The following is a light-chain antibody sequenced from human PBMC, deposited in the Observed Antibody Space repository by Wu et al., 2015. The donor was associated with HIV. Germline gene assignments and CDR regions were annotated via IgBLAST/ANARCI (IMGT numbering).Light chain of an antibody. Sequence: EIVLTQSPSTLSLSPGERATLSCRASQSLTKYQLAWYQQKPGQAPRLLIYDASNRATGIPARFSGSGSGTDFTLTISSLEPEDFAVYYCQQRSNWPPLTFGGGTKVEIK. CDR1: QSLTKY. CDR3: QQRSNWPPLT. J-gene: IGKJ4*01. V-gene: IGKV3-11*01. CDR2: DAS.